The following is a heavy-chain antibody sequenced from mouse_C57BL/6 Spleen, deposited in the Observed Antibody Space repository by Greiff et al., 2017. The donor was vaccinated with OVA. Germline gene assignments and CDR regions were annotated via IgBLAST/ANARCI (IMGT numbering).Heavy chain of an antibody. J-gene: IGHJ2*01. Sequence: EVQLVESGPELVKPGASVKISCKASGYSFTGYYMNWVKQSPEKSLEWIGEINPSTGGTTYNQKFKAKATLTVDKSSSTAYMQLKSLTSEDSAVYYCARSGGSPDYWGQGTTLTVSS. CDR2: INPSTGGT. CDR1: GYSFTGYY. CDR3: ARSGGSPDY. D-gene: IGHD1-1*01. V-gene: IGHV1-42*01.